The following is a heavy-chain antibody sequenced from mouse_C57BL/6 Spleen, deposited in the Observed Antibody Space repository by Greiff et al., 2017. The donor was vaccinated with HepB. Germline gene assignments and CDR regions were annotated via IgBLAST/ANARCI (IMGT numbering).Heavy chain of an antibody. D-gene: IGHD1-1*01. CDR2: INPSNGGT. CDR1: GYTFTSYW. CDR3: ARGLYYGSLYYAMDY. Sequence: VKLQQPGTELVKPGASVKLSCKASGYTFTSYWMHWVKQRPGQGLEWIGNINPSNGGTNYNEKFKSKATLTVDKSSSTAYMQLSSLTSEDSAVYYCARGLYYGSLYYAMDYWGQGTSVTVSS. J-gene: IGHJ4*01. V-gene: IGHV1-53*01.